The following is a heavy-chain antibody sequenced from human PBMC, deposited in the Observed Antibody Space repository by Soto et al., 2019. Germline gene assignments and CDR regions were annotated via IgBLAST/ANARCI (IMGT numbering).Heavy chain of an antibody. CDR3: ARSYGDSGPYYFDY. V-gene: IGHV4-59*01. Sequence: SETLSLTCTVSGGSISSYYWSWIRQPPGEGLEWIGYIYYSGSTNYNPSLKSRVTISVDTSKNQFSLKLSSVTASVTAVYYCARSYGDSGPYYFDYWGQGTLVPVSS. J-gene: IGHJ4*02. CDR2: IYYSGST. CDR1: GGSISSYY. D-gene: IGHD4-17*01.